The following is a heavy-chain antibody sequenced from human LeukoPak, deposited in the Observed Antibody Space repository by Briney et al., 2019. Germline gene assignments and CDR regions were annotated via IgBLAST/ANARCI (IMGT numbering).Heavy chain of an antibody. J-gene: IGHJ4*02. D-gene: IGHD5-18*01. CDR3: TRRGYSYGQIDY. CDR2: IYYSGST. V-gene: IGHV4-59*08. CDR1: GGSISNYY. Sequence: SETLSLTCTVSGGSISNYYWSWIRQPPGKGLEWIGYIYYSGSTNYNPSLKSRVTISVDTSKNQFSLKLSSVTAADTAVYYCTRRGYSYGQIDYWGQGTLVTVSS.